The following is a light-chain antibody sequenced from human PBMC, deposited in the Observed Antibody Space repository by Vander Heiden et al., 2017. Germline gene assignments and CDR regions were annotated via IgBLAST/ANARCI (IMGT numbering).Light chain of an antibody. V-gene: IGLV1-44*01. J-gene: IGLJ3*02. Sequence: QSVLTQPPSASGTPGQRVTISCSGSSSNIGSNTVNWYQQLPGTAPKRLIYSNNQRPSGVPDRFSGSKSGTSASLAISGLQSEDEADYYCAAWDDSLNGWVFGGGTKLT. CDR1: SSNIGSNT. CDR3: AAWDDSLNGWV. CDR2: SNN.